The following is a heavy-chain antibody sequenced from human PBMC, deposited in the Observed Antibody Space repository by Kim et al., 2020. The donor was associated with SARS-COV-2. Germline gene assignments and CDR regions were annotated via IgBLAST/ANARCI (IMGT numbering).Heavy chain of an antibody. CDR1: GFTFSSYS. CDR2: ISSSSSYI. CDR3: ARGGDGYNGWYFDL. J-gene: IGHJ2*01. V-gene: IGHV3-21*01. D-gene: IGHD5-12*01. Sequence: GGSLRLSCAASGFTFSSYSMNWVRQAPGKGLEWVSSISSSSSYIYYADSVKGRFTISRDNAKNSLYLQMNSLRAEDTAVYYCARGGDGYNGWYFDLWGRGTLVTVSS.